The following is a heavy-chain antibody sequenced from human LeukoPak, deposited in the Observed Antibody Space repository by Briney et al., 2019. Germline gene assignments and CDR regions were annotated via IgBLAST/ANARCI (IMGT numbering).Heavy chain of an antibody. CDR3: ARRTYFYESSGYYFDY. CDR2: IYYSGST. J-gene: IGHJ4*02. V-gene: IGHV4-59*01. D-gene: IGHD3-22*01. Sequence: PSETLSLTRTVSGGSISSYYWSWIRQPPGKGLECIGYIYYSGSTNYNPSLKSRVTISVDTSKNQFSLKLSSVTAADTAVYYCARRTYFYESSGYYFDYWGQGTLVTVSS. CDR1: GGSISSYY.